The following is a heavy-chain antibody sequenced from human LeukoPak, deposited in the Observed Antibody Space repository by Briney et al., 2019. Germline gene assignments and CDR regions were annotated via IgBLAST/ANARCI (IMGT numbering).Heavy chain of an antibody. CDR1: GFTFSSYA. V-gene: IGHV3-23*01. D-gene: IGHD2-2*01. CDR3: AKDPRYCSSTSCHAGAFDI. J-gene: IGHJ3*02. Sequence: GGSLRLSCAASGFTFSSYAMSWVRQAPGKGLEWVSAISGSGGSTYYADSVKGRFTISRDNSKNTLYLQMNSLRAEDTAVYYCAKDPRYCSSTSCHAGAFDIWGQGTMVTVSS. CDR2: ISGSGGST.